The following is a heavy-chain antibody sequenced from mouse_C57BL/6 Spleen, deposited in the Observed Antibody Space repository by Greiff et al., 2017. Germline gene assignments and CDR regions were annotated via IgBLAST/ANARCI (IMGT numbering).Heavy chain of an antibody. CDR3: ARDRSSGYDY. CDR2: INYDGSST. J-gene: IGHJ2*01. Sequence: EVQVVESEGGLVQPGSSMKLSCTASGFTFSDYYMAWVRQVPEKGLEWVANINYDGSSTYYLDSLKSRFIISRDNAKNILYLQMSSLKSEDTATYYCARDRSSGYDYWGQGTTLTVSS. CDR1: GFTFSDYY. D-gene: IGHD3-2*02. V-gene: IGHV5-16*01.